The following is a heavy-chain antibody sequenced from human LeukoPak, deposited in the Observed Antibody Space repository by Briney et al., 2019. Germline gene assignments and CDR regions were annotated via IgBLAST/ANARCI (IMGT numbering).Heavy chain of an antibody. CDR1: GFTFSGYW. CDR3: ARDKIVGPTTLDY. V-gene: IGHV3-7*01. J-gene: IGHJ4*02. D-gene: IGHD1-26*01. CDR2: IKQDGNEK. Sequence: GGSLRLSCAASGFTFSGYWMSWVRQTPEKGLEWVANIKQDGNEKYYVDSVKGRFTISRDNAKNSLYLQMNSLRADDTAVYYCARDKIVGPTTLDYWGQGTLVTVSS.